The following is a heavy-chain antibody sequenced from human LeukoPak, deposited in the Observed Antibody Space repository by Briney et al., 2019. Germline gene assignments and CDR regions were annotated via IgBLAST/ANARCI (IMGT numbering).Heavy chain of an antibody. CDR3: ATSRSLTGRTPTTFGY. Sequence: GGSLRLSCAAAGFIFDDYGMTWVRQTPHKGLEWVSGIDWIGGSRDYADSVKGRFTISRDNAKNYLYLQMNNLRAEDTALYYCATSRSLTGRTPTTFGYWGQGTLVTVSS. CDR1: GFIFDDYG. J-gene: IGHJ4*02. CDR2: IDWIGGSR. D-gene: IGHD1-20*01. V-gene: IGHV3-20*04.